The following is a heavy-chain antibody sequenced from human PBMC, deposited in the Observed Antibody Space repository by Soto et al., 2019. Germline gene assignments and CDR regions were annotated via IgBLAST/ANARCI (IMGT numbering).Heavy chain of an antibody. CDR1: GFTFSGSA. D-gene: IGHD2-2*01. V-gene: IGHV3-73*01. CDR2: IRSKANSYAT. Sequence: GGSLRLSCAASGFTFSGSAMHWVRQASGKGLEWVGRIRSKANSYATAYAASVKGRFTISRDDSKNTAYLQMNSLKTEDTAVYYCTSLSWGGYCSSTSCYDDYWGQGTLVTVSS. J-gene: IGHJ4*02. CDR3: TSLSWGGYCSSTSCYDDY.